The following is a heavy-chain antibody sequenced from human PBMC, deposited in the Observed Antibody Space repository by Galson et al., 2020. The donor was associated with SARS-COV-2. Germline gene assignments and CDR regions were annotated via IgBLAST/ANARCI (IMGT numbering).Heavy chain of an antibody. Sequence: SYYMHWVRQAPGQGLEWMGIINPSGGSTSYAQKFQGRVTMTRDTSTSTVYMELSSLRSEDTAMYYCARHLDLGLHYYMDVWGKGTTVTVSS. D-gene: IGHD1-7*01. CDR3: ARHLDLGLHYYMDV. CDR2: INPSGGST. CDR1: SYY. V-gene: IGHV1-46*01. J-gene: IGHJ6*03.